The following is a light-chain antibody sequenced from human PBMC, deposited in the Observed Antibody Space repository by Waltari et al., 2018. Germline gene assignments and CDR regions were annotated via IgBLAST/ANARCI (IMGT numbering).Light chain of an antibody. CDR2: DVS. V-gene: IGLV2-8*01. Sequence: QSALTQPPSASGSPGQSVTISCTGTASDVGGYRYVSWCQQHPGKAPKLIIFDVSKRPSGVPEPFSGSKSGNTASLTVSGLQAEDEADYYCSSYAGSNNYVFGTGTKVTVL. J-gene: IGLJ1*01. CDR3: SSYAGSNNYV. CDR1: ASDVGGYRY.